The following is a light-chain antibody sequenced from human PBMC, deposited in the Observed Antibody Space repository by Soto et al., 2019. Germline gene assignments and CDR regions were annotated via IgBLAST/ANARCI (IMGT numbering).Light chain of an antibody. CDR3: QQTYNFPLT. CDR2: LAS. J-gene: IGKJ4*01. CDR1: QNIINY. V-gene: IGKV1-39*01. Sequence: DIQMTQSPYSLSASVGDRVTITCRASQNIINYLKWYQQRPGKSPKLLIYLASTLQSGVPSRFSGNSSGTDFTLTISSLQREDFATYYCQQTYNFPLTFGGGTRVEIE.